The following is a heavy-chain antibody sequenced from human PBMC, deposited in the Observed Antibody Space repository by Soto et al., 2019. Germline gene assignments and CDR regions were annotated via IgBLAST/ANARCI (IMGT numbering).Heavy chain of an antibody. V-gene: IGHV1-3*01. D-gene: IGHD3-3*01. Sequence: GASVKVSCKASGYTFTSYAMHWVRQAPGQRLEWMGWINAGNGNTKYSQKFQGRVTITRDTSASTAYMELSSLRSEDTAVYYCARWYMGYDFWSGYYYFDYWGQGTLVTVSS. J-gene: IGHJ4*02. CDR3: ARWYMGYDFWSGYYYFDY. CDR2: INAGNGNT. CDR1: GYTFTSYA.